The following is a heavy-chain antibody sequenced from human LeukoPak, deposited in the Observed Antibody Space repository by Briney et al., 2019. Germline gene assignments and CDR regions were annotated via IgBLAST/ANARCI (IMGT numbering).Heavy chain of an antibody. CDR3: ATIRRRLPDY. V-gene: IGHV3-30*02. Sequence: GGSLRLSCAASGFTFSSYGMHWVRQAPGKGLEWVAFIRYDGSNKYYADSVKGRFTISRDNSKNTLYLQMNSLRAEDTAVYYCATIRRRLPDYWGQGTLVTVSS. CDR2: IRYDGSNK. J-gene: IGHJ4*02. D-gene: IGHD3-16*01. CDR1: GFTFSSYG.